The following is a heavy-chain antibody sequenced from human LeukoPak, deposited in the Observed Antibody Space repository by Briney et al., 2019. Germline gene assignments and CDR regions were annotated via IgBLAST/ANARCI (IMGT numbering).Heavy chain of an antibody. D-gene: IGHD6-13*01. CDR3: ASALAADRFPFLSYAFDI. CDR2: INPNSGGT. J-gene: IGHJ3*02. V-gene: IGHV1-2*02. CDR1: GYTFTGYY. Sequence: GASVKVSCKASGYTFTGYYMHWVRQAPGQGLEWMGWINPNSGGTNYAQKFQGRVTMTRDTSISTAYMELSRLRSDDTAVYYCASALAADRFPFLSYAFDIWGQGTMVTVSP.